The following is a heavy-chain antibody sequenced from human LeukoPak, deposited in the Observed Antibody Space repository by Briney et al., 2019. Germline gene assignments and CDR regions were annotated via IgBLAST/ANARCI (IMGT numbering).Heavy chain of an antibody. J-gene: IGHJ4*02. CDR2: ISRSGSTK. Sequence: GGSLRLSCAASGFTFSDYNMRWIRQTPGKGLEWVSSISRSGSTKYYADSVKGRFTISRDNAKNSLFLQMNSLRAEDTALYYCARDGGDCAGDSCYVDYWGQGTLVTVSS. CDR1: GFTFSDYN. CDR3: ARDGGDCAGDSCYVDY. V-gene: IGHV3-11*01. D-gene: IGHD2-21*01.